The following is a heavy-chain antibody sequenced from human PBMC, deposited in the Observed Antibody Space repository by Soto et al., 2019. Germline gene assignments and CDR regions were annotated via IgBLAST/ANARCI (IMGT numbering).Heavy chain of an antibody. J-gene: IGHJ4*02. Sequence: GASVKVSCKVSGYTLTELSMHWVRQAPGKGLEWMGGFDPEDGETIYAQKFQGRVTMTEDTSTDTAYMELSSLRSEDTAVYYCATGYCSGGSCYPAGVNWGQGTLVTVSS. CDR3: ATGYCSGGSCYPAGVN. CDR2: FDPEDGET. D-gene: IGHD2-15*01. V-gene: IGHV1-24*01. CDR1: GYTLTELS.